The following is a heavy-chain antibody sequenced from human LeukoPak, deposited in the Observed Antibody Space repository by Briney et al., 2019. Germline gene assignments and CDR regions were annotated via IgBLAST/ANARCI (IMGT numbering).Heavy chain of an antibody. J-gene: IGHJ4*02. V-gene: IGHV4-39*01. D-gene: IGHD5-18*01. Sequence: SETLSLTCTVSGGSISSSSYYWGWIRQPPGKGLEWIGYIYHSGGTYYNPSLKSRVTISVDTSKDQFSLKMSSVTAADTAVYYCARRSGYSYGRGYFDYWGQGTLVTVSS. CDR2: IYHSGGT. CDR3: ARRSGYSYGRGYFDY. CDR1: GGSISSSSYY.